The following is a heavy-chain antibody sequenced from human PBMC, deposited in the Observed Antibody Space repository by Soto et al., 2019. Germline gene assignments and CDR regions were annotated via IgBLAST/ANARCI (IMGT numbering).Heavy chain of an antibody. D-gene: IGHD5-18*01. J-gene: IGHJ4*02. Sequence: HPGGSLRLSCAASGFTFSSYWMSWVRQAPGKGLEWVANIKQDGSDKYYVDSVKGRFIISRDNAKNSLFLQMNSLTAEDTALYYCAKDHDEDFGYALDYFISWGQGTQVTAPQ. CDR3: AKDHDEDFGYALDYFIS. CDR1: GFTFSSYW. CDR2: IKQDGSDK. V-gene: IGHV3-7*03.